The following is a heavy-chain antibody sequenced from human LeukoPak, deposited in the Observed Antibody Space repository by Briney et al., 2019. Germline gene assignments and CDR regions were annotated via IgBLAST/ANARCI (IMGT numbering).Heavy chain of an antibody. V-gene: IGHV3-23*01. CDR3: AKAARAVAGPFDY. CDR2: VSGDGGRT. Sequence: GESLRLSCDASGFPFSSYGMSWVRQAPGKGLEWVSAVSGDGGRTYYAASVKGRFTISRDNSKNTLYLQMNSLRAEDTAVYYCAKAARAVAGPFDYWGQGTLVTVSS. CDR1: GFPFSSYG. D-gene: IGHD6-19*01. J-gene: IGHJ4*02.